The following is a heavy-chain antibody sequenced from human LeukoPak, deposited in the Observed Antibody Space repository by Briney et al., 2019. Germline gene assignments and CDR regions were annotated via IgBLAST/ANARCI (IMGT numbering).Heavy chain of an antibody. CDR3: ARGALGYSGFDQTFDY. CDR2: ISYDGSNK. J-gene: IGHJ4*02. D-gene: IGHD5-12*01. CDR1: GFTFSTYS. V-gene: IGHV3-30-3*01. Sequence: GGSLRLSCAASGFTFSTYSMCWVRQAPGKGLEWVTVISYDGSNKYYADSVKGRFTVSRDNSKNTLYLQMSSLRAEDTAVYYCARGALGYSGFDQTFDYWAQGTLVTVSS.